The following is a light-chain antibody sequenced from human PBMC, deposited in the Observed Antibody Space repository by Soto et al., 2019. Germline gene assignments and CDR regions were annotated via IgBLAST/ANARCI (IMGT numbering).Light chain of an antibody. CDR1: QIVDNSH. Sequence: ETVLTQSPGTLYFSPGERSTLSCRASQIVDNSHVAWYQQRRGLPPRLLIYGASNRATGIPDRFSGSGSGADFTLTISRLEPEDFAVYFCQQYGNSPPGTFGQGTRLEIK. J-gene: IGKJ5*01. CDR2: GAS. V-gene: IGKV3-20*01. CDR3: QQYGNSPPGT.